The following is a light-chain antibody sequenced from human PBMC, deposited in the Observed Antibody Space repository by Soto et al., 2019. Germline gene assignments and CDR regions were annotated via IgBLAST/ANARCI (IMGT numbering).Light chain of an antibody. CDR2: DAS. V-gene: IGKV3-11*01. J-gene: IGKJ4*01. CDR1: QSISDY. Sequence: DIVLTQSPVTLSLSPGETATLSCRASQSISDYLAWYQQRPGQPPRLLIYDASNRAPGIPARFSGSGSGTDFTLTISSLEPEDFAVYYCQQRSNWPRLTFGGGTKVDIK. CDR3: QQRSNWPRLT.